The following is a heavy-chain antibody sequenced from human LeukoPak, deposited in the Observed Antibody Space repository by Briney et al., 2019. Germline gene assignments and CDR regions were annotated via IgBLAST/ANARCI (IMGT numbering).Heavy chain of an antibody. Sequence: GGSLRLSCGASGFIFEDNGMSWVRQGPGKGLEWVSGINWNGETTGYVDSVKGRFTISRDNAKNSLYLQMNSLRAEDTALYYCATHSYYYGSGSYPHYLDYWGQGTLVTVSS. V-gene: IGHV3-20*04. CDR3: ATHSYYYGSGSYPHYLDY. D-gene: IGHD3-10*01. J-gene: IGHJ4*02. CDR2: INWNGETT. CDR1: GFIFEDNG.